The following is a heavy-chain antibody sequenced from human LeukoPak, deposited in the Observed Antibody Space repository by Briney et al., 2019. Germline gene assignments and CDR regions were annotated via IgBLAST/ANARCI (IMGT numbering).Heavy chain of an antibody. CDR2: INPSGGST. Sequence: ASVKVSSKASGYTFTSYYMHWVRQAPGQGLEWMGIINPSGGSTSYAQKFQGRVTMTRDTSTSTVYMELSSLRSEDTAVYYCARSNDRARAGTSKLDYWGQGTLVTVSS. CDR3: ARSNDRARAGTSKLDY. V-gene: IGHV1-46*01. D-gene: IGHD1-7*01. CDR1: GYTFTSYY. J-gene: IGHJ4*02.